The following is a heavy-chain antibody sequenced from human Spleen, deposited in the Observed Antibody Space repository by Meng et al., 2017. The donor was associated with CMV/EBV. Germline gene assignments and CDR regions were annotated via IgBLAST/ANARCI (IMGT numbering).Heavy chain of an antibody. CDR2: ISASGGST. J-gene: IGHJ4*02. D-gene: IGHD2-21*01. Sequence: GESLKISCAASGFTFTNFGMNWVRQAPGKGLEWVSTISASGGSTYYADSVRGRFTISRDTSKNTLNLQMNSLRAEDTGVYYCARVILNSNVMMIASDYWGQGTLVTVSS. CDR1: GFTFTNFG. V-gene: IGHV3-23*01. CDR3: ARVILNSNVMMIASDY.